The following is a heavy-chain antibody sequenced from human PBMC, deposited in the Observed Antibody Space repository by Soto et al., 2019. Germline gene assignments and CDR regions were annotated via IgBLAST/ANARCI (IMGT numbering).Heavy chain of an antibody. V-gene: IGHV4-4*02. CDR2: AYHSGST. CDR1: GGFTSTNNW. CDR3: ARSPPSSYYGGSRTFDY. D-gene: IGHD3-10*01. J-gene: IGHJ4*02. Sequence: QLQLQESGPGLVRPSGTLSLTCAVSGGFTSTNNWWSWVRQPPGKGLEWIGDAYHSGSTEYNPSLKSRVSTSVDKTKNQISLKLTSATAADTAVYYCARSPPSSYYGGSRTFDYWGQGTLVTVSS.